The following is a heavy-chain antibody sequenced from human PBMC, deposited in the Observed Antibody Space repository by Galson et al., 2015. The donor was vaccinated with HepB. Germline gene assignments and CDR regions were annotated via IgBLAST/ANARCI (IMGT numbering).Heavy chain of an antibody. J-gene: IGHJ4*02. CDR1: GFTFSSYA. V-gene: IGHV3-30*04. CDR3: ARDRAAAGPDY. CDR2: ISYDGSNK. D-gene: IGHD6-13*01. Sequence: SLRLSCAASGFTFSSYAMHWVRQAPGKGLEWVAVISYDGSNKYYADSVKGRFTISRDNSKNTLYLQMNSLRAEDTAVYYCARDRAAAGPDYWGQGTLVTVSS.